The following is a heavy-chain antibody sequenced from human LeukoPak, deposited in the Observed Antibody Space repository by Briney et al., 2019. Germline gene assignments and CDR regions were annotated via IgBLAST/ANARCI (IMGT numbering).Heavy chain of an antibody. J-gene: IGHJ4*02. CDR3: ARDTGYGFDY. CDR1: GFTFSSYW. Sequence: GGSLRLSCAASGFTFSSYWMSWVRQAPGKGLEWVANIKQDGNEKYYVDSVKGRFTISRDNAKSSLYVQMNSLRAEDTAVYYCARDTGYGFDYWGQGTLDTVSS. D-gene: IGHD5-18*01. V-gene: IGHV3-7*01. CDR2: IKQDGNEK.